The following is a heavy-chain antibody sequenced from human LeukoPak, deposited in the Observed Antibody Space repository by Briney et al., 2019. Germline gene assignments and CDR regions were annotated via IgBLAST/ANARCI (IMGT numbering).Heavy chain of an antibody. CDR1: GGSISSSSYY. CDR3: ARLYYDSSGYYQICYFDY. J-gene: IGHJ4*02. Sequence: KPSETLSLTCTVSGGSISSSSYYWGWIRQPPGKGLEWIGSIYYSGSTYYNPSPKSRVTISVDTSKNRFSLNLGSVTAADTAVYYCARLYYDSSGYYQICYFDYWGQGTLVTVSS. D-gene: IGHD3-22*01. CDR2: IYYSGST. V-gene: IGHV4-39*01.